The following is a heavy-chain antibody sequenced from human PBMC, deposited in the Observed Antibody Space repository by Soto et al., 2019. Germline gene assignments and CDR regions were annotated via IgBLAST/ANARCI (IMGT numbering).Heavy chain of an antibody. J-gene: IGHJ6*02. CDR1: GFTFSSYW. D-gene: IGHD4-17*01. CDR2: INSDGGST. Sequence: GGSLRLSCAASGFTFSSYWMHWVRQAPGKGLVWVSRINSDGGSTSYADSVKGRFTISRDNAKNTLYLQMNSLRAEDTAVFYCARDPRIYGDYFYYYGMDVWGQGTTVTVSS. V-gene: IGHV3-74*01. CDR3: ARDPRIYGDYFYYYGMDV.